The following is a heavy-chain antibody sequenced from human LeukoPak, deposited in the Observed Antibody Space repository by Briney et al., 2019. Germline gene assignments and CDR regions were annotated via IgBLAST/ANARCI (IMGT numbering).Heavy chain of an antibody. CDR2: IYYSGDT. Sequence: PSETLSLTCTVSGGSIGDYYWSWIRQSPRKRLEWIGYIYYSGDTEYNPSLKSRVTISVDTSQNQFSLRLNSVTAADTAVYYCARSTFGGVIGRQYDAFDIWGQGTMVTVSS. D-gene: IGHD3-16*02. V-gene: IGHV4-59*08. J-gene: IGHJ3*02. CDR3: ARSTFGGVIGRQYDAFDI. CDR1: GGSIGDYY.